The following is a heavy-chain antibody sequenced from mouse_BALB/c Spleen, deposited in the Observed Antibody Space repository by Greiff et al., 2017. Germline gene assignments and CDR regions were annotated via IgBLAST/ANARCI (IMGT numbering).Heavy chain of an antibody. Sequence: EVHLVESGGGLVKPGGSLKLSCAASGFAFSSYDMSWVRQTPEKRLEWVAYISSGGGSTYYPDTVKGRFTISRDNAKNTLYLQMSSLKSEDTAMYYCARGRAGFGYWGQGTTLTVSS. CDR1: GFAFSSYD. CDR2: ISSGGGST. J-gene: IGHJ2*01. V-gene: IGHV5-12-1*01. CDR3: ARGRAGFGY.